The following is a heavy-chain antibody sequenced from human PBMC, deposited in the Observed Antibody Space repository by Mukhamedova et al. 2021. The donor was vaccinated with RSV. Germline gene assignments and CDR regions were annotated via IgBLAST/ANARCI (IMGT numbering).Heavy chain of an antibody. CDR2: IGSSGNTI. Sequence: EWISYIGSSGNTIYADSVKGRFTISRDNAKNSLYLQMNSLRVEDTAVYYCARGGYCSSTLRYLFNAFDGWGQGTVVIVSP. J-gene: IGHJ3*01. D-gene: IGHD2-2*01. CDR3: ARGGYCSSTLRYLFNAFDG. V-gene: IGHV3-48*03.